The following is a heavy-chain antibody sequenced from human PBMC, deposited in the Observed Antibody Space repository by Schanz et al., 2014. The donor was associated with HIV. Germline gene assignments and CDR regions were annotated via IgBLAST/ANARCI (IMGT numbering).Heavy chain of an antibody. J-gene: IGHJ6*02. CDR3: RGYRFYYGVDF. V-gene: IGHV3-72*01. Sequence: VQLVESGGGVVQPGRSLRLSCAASGFTFTDNYMSWIRQAPGKGLEWVARSRVKSDSYATEYAASVTGRFTISRDDSKNSVYLQMNSLNIEDTAVYYCRGYRFYYGVDFWGQGTTVTVSS. D-gene: IGHD5-18*01. CDR2: SRVKSDSYAT. CDR1: GFTFTDNY.